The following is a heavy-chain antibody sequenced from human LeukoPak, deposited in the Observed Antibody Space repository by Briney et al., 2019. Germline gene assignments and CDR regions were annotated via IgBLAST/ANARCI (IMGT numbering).Heavy chain of an antibody. CDR3: ARDPGSGYEEHFDY. J-gene: IGHJ4*02. Sequence: KSGGSLRLSCAASGFTVSSNYMSWVRQAPGKGLEWVSYISSSGSTIYYTDSVKGRFTISRDNAKDSLYLQMNSLRAEDTAVYYCARDPGSGYEEHFDYWGQGTLVTVSS. D-gene: IGHD5-12*01. V-gene: IGHV3-11*01. CDR2: ISSSGSTI. CDR1: GFTVSSNY.